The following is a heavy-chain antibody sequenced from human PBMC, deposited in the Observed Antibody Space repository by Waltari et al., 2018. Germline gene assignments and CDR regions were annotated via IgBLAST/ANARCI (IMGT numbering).Heavy chain of an antibody. CDR3: ARDRHYYFESYLGGRDSFDI. CDR1: GYSISSGYY. D-gene: IGHD3-10*01. CDR2: IYYSGDS. Sequence: QVQLQESGPGLAKPSETLSLTCVVSGYSISSGYYWGWIRQPPGKGLEWIGSIYYSGDSYYKPSPKSRAIISIDTSRNQISLNLTSLTAADTAIYYCARDRHYYFESYLGGRDSFDIWGQGKMVTVSS. J-gene: IGHJ3*02. V-gene: IGHV4-38-2*02.